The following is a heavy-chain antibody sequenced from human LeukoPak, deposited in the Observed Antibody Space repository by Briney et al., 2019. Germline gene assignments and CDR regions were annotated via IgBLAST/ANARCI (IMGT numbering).Heavy chain of an antibody. CDR2: TNPNSGNT. Sequence: ASVKVSCKASGYTFTSYDINWVRQATGQGLEWMGWTNPNSGNTGYAQKFQGRVTMTRNTSISTAYMELSSLRSEDTAVYYCARGYWAAAGVDYWGQGTLVTVSS. CDR3: ARGYWAAAGVDY. CDR1: GYTFTSYD. J-gene: IGHJ4*02. D-gene: IGHD6-13*01. V-gene: IGHV1-8*01.